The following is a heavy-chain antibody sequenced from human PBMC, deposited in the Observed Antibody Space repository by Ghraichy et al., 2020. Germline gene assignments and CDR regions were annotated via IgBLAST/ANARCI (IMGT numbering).Heavy chain of an antibody. CDR2: IYYSGST. CDR3: ARDIGRAVAGHNWFDP. J-gene: IGHJ5*02. Sequence: SQTLSLTCTVSGGSISSYYWSWIRQPPGKGLEWIGYIYYSGSTNYNPSLKSRVTISVDTSKNPFSLKLSSVTAADTAVYYCARDIGRAVAGHNWFDPWGQGTLVTVSS. V-gene: IGHV4-59*01. D-gene: IGHD6-19*01. CDR1: GGSISSYY.